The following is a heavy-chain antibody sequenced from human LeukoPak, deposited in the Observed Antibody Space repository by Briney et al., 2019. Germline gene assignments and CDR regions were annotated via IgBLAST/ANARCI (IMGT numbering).Heavy chain of an antibody. J-gene: IGHJ3*02. CDR2: IYYSGSA. CDR1: GGSISSYY. Sequence: SETLSLTCTVSGGSISSYYWSWIRQPPGKGLEWIGYIYYSGSANYNPSLKSRVTISVDTSKNQFSLKLSSVTAADTAVYYCARRGCSGGSCPRDAFDIWGQGTMVTVSS. V-gene: IGHV4-59*08. D-gene: IGHD2-15*01. CDR3: ARRGCSGGSCPRDAFDI.